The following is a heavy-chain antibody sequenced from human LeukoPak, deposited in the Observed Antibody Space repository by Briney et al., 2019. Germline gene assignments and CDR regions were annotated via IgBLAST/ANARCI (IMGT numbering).Heavy chain of an antibody. Sequence: SETLSLTCTVSGGSVSSYYWSWIRQPPGKGLEWIGYIYYSGSTNYNPSLKSRVTISVDTSKNQFSLKLSSVTAADTAVYFCARGPPTDYYDSSGFYYVFDYWGQGTLVTVSS. CDR3: ARGPPTDYYDSSGFYYVFDY. J-gene: IGHJ4*02. CDR1: GGSVSSYY. D-gene: IGHD3-22*01. CDR2: IYYSGST. V-gene: IGHV4-59*02.